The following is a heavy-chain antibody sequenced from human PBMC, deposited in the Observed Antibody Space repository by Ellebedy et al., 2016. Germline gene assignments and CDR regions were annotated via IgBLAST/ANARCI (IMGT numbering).Heavy chain of an antibody. D-gene: IGHD2-8*01. Sequence: GESLKISCAASGLTFGIYSMNWVRQAPGKGLEWVSSISSGSHYIYYADSVKGRFTISRDNAKNSLYLQMNSLRAEDTAVYYCARDSPYCTNGVCYLVDYWGQGTLVTVSS. J-gene: IGHJ4*02. V-gene: IGHV3-21*01. CDR1: GLTFGIYS. CDR2: ISSGSHYI. CDR3: ARDSPYCTNGVCYLVDY.